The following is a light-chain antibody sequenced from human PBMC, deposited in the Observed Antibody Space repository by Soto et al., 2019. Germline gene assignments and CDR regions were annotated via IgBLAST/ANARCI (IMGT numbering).Light chain of an antibody. Sequence: DIQLTQSPSFLSASVGDRVTITCRASQGISSYLAWYQQKPGKAPKLLIYAASTLQSGVPSRFSGSGSGTEFTLTISSLQTEDFATCYCQQLNSYPQTFGQGTRLEIK. CDR2: AAS. J-gene: IGKJ5*01. V-gene: IGKV1-9*01. CDR3: QQLNSYPQT. CDR1: QGISSY.